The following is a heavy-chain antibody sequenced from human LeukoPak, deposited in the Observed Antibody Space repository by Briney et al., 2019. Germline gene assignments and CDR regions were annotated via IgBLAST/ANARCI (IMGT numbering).Heavy chain of an antibody. CDR3: AREGRASYPTNLGCSGGSCYYFRAFDI. D-gene: IGHD2-15*01. CDR1: GYTFTSYD. J-gene: IGHJ3*02. CDR2: MNPNSGNT. V-gene: IGHV1-8*01. Sequence: GASVKVSCKASGYTFTSYDINWVRQATGQGLEWMGWMNPNSGNTGYAQKFQGRVTMTRNTSISTAYMELSSLRSEDTAVYYCAREGRASYPTNLGCSGGSCYYFRAFDIWGQGTMVTVSS.